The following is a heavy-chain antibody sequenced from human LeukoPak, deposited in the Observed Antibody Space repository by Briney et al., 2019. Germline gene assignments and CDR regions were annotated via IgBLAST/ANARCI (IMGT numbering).Heavy chain of an antibody. CDR2: IYTSGST. CDR3: ARDNSGYDFPFDY. Sequence: SETLSLTCTVSGGSISSGSYYWSWIRQPAGKGLEWIGRIYTSGSTNYNPSLKSRVTISVDTSKNQFSLKLSSVTAADTAVYYCARDNSGYDFPFDYWSQGTLATVSS. D-gene: IGHD5-12*01. CDR1: GGSISSGSYY. V-gene: IGHV4-61*02. J-gene: IGHJ4*02.